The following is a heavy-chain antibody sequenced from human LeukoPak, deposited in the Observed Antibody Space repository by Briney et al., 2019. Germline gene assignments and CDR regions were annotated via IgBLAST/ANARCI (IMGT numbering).Heavy chain of an antibody. J-gene: IGHJ5*02. CDR2: ITPIFGTA. CDR3: ARDTGGLVPAAMFDP. CDR1: GGTFSSYA. D-gene: IGHD2-2*01. V-gene: IGHV1-69*13. Sequence: GASVKVSCKASGGTFSSYAISWVRQAPGQGLEWMGGITPIFGTANYAQKFQGRVTITADESTSTAYMELSSLRSEDTAVYYCARDTGGLVPAAMFDPWGQGTLVTVSS.